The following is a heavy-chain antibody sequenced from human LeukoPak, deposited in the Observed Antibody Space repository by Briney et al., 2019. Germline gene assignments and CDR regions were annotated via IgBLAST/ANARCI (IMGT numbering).Heavy chain of an antibody. J-gene: IGHJ6*03. Sequence: PGGSLRFSCAASGFTFDDYAMHWVRQAPGKGVEWVSLISWDGGSTYYADSVKGRFTISRDNSNHSLYLQMNSLRAEDTALYYCAKGRGSGSYYKTGYMDVWGKGTTVTVSS. CDR1: GFTFDDYA. V-gene: IGHV3-43D*03. D-gene: IGHD3-10*01. CDR3: AKGRGSGSYYKTGYMDV. CDR2: ISWDGGST.